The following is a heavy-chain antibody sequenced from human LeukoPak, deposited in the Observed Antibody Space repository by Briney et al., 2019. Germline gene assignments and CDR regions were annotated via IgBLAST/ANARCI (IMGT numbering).Heavy chain of an antibody. CDR1: GLTFSSSW. V-gene: IGHV3-21*01. CDR2: ISGSSRHI. J-gene: IGHJ1*01. D-gene: IGHD2-21*02. CDR3: ARGYCGGDCYGD. Sequence: GGSLRLSCAVSGLTFSSSWMDWVRQAPGKGLEYVSSISGSSRHIYYADSVKGRFTISRDNTKSSLYLQMNSLRVEDMAVYYCARGYCGGDCYGDWGQGTLVTVSS.